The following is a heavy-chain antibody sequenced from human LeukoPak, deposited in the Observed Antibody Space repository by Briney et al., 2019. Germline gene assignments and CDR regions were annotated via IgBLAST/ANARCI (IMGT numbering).Heavy chain of an antibody. D-gene: IGHD1-26*01. Sequence: GGSLRLSCAASGFTFSSYGMAWVRQAPRKGLEWVSDISGGGIRTDYADSVKGRFTISRDNSRHTLYLQMNSLRAEDTAVYYCAKRSGGPSPFDYWGQGTLVTVSS. J-gene: IGHJ4*02. CDR3: AKRSGGPSPFDY. CDR2: ISGGGIRT. V-gene: IGHV3-23*01. CDR1: GFTFSSYG.